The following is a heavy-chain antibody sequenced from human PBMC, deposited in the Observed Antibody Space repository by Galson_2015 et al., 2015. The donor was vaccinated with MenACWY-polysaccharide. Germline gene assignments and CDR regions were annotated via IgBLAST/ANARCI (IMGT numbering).Heavy chain of an antibody. CDR2: IFHSGTT. V-gene: IGHV4-38-2*02. Sequence: LSLTCSVSGYSIRSGYYWGWIRQPPGKGLEWIASIFHSGTTYYNPSLKSRVTISVDTSKNQFSLKLSSVTAADTAVYYCARVEKYSGSFYILYWGQGTLVTVSS. D-gene: IGHD1-26*01. J-gene: IGHJ4*02. CDR3: ARVEKYSGSFYILY. CDR1: GYSIRSGYY.